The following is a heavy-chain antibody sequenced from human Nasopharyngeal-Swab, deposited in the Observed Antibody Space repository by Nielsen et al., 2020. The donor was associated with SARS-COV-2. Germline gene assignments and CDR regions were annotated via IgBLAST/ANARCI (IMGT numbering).Heavy chain of an antibody. V-gene: IGHV3-7*01. CDR1: GFTFSNYW. D-gene: IGHD4-17*01. CDR2: IKQDGSEK. J-gene: IGHJ4*02. Sequence: GESLKISCAASGFTFSNYWMSWVRQAPGKGLEWVANIKQDGSEKYYVDSVKGRFTISRDNAKNSLYLQMNSLRAEDTAVYYCARERLRCGDYWGQGTLVTVSS. CDR3: ARERLRCGDY.